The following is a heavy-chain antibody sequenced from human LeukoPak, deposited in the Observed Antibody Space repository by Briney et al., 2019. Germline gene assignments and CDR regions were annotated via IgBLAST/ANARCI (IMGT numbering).Heavy chain of an antibody. CDR3: ARDPNSYSSGWYDGLQPRYYYYGMDV. CDR2: IIPIFGTA. V-gene: IGHV1-69*01. J-gene: IGHJ6*02. CDR1: GGTFSSYA. D-gene: IGHD6-19*01. Sequence: SVKVSCKASGGTFSSYAISWVRQAPGQGLEWMGGIIPIFGTANYAQKFQGRVTITADESTSTAYMELSSLRSEDTAVYYCARDPNSYSSGWYDGLQPRYYYYGMDVWGQGTTVTVSS.